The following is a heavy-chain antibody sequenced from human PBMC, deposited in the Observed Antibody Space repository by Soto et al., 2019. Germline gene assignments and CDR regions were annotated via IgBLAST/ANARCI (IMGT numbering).Heavy chain of an antibody. D-gene: IGHD5-12*01. CDR3: AKEGATGLYYFDY. CDR1: GFTFSSYA. J-gene: IGHJ4*02. CDR2: ISGRGLTT. Sequence: EVQLLESGGGLVQPGGSLGLSCAASGFTFSSYAMSWVRQAPGKGLEWVSTISGRGLTTYLADSVKGRFTISRDNSKSTLHLQMNSLRAEDTAVYYCAKEGATGLYYFDYWGQGTLLSVSS. V-gene: IGHV3-23*01.